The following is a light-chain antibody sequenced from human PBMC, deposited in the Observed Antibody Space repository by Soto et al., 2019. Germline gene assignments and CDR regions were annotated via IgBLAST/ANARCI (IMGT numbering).Light chain of an antibody. Sequence: EIVMTQSPATLSVSPVERATLSCRASHSVSRTYLAWYQQKPGQAPRLLIFGASDRATGTPDRFSGSGSGTDFTLTISRLEPEDSAVYYCQQFDDSVTFGQGTRREIK. CDR2: GAS. CDR3: QQFDDSVT. V-gene: IGKV3-20*01. CDR1: HSVSRTY. J-gene: IGKJ5*01.